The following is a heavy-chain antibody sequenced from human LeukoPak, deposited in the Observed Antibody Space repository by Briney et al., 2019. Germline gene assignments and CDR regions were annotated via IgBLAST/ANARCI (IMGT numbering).Heavy chain of an antibody. CDR1: GFTFSYYS. CDR2: INSISGEI. CDR3: ASFRTGYSYYFDY. Sequence: GGSLRLSCVASGFTFSYYSMNWVRQAPGKGLEWVSYINSISGEIWYADSVKGRFTISRDDAKNSLYLQMSSLRAEDTAVYYCASFRTGYSYYFDYWGQGILVTVSS. V-gene: IGHV3-48*01. J-gene: IGHJ4*02. D-gene: IGHD3/OR15-3a*01.